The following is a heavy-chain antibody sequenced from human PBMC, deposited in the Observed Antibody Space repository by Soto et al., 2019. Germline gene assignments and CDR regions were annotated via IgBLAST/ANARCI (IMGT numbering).Heavy chain of an antibody. CDR1: GFTFDDYA. J-gene: IGHJ4*02. V-gene: IGHV3-9*01. Sequence: PGGSLRLSCAASGFTFDDYAMHWVRQAPGKGLEWVSGISWNSGSIGYADSVKGRFTISRDNAKNSLYLQMNSLGAEDTALYYCAKDIRRGYGSGSYYNHFDYWGQGTLVTVSS. CDR3: AKDIRRGYGSGSYYNHFDY. CDR2: ISWNSGSI. D-gene: IGHD3-10*01.